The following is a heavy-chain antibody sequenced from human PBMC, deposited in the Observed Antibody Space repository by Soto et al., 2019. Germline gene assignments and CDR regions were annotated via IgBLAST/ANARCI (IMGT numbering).Heavy chain of an antibody. CDR2: INPSGGST. CDR3: ARDPRGYDFARLTQHYGMDV. CDR1: GYTFTSYY. V-gene: IGHV1-46*01. D-gene: IGHD5-12*01. J-gene: IGHJ6*02. Sequence: GASVKVSCKASGYTFTSYYMHWVRQAPGQGLEWMGIINPSGGSTSYAQKFQGRVTMTRDTSTSTVYMELSSLRSEDTAVYYCARDPRGYDFARLTQHYGMDVWGQGTTVTVSS.